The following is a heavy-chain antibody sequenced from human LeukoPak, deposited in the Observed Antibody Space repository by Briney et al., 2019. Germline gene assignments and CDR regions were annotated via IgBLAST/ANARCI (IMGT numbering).Heavy chain of an antibody. D-gene: IGHD3-3*01. Sequence: GESLKISCKGSGYSFTSYWIGWVRQLPGKGLEWMGIIYPGDSDTRYSPTFQGQVTISADKSISTAYLQWSSLKASDTAMYYCARGGGVYDFWSGYSSFDYWGQGILVTVSS. V-gene: IGHV5-51*01. CDR1: GYSFTSYW. J-gene: IGHJ4*02. CDR2: IYPGDSDT. CDR3: ARGGGVYDFWSGYSSFDY.